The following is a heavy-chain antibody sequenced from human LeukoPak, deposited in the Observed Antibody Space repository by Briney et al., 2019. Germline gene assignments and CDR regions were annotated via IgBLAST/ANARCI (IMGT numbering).Heavy chain of an antibody. V-gene: IGHV3-74*01. CDR3: ARGTGYPYYYYYMDV. Sequence: GGSLRLSCAASGFTFSGYWMYWVRQAPGKGLVWVSRINSDGSSTSYAESVKGRFTISRDNAKNTLYLQMNSLRAEDTAVYYCARGTGYPYYYYYMDVWGKGTTVTVSS. CDR1: GFTFSGYW. D-gene: IGHD1-1*01. J-gene: IGHJ6*03. CDR2: INSDGSST.